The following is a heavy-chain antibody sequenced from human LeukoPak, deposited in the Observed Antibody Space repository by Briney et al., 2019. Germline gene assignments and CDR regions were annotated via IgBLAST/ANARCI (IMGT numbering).Heavy chain of an antibody. CDR3: AKDGDIVVVPAAHFDY. D-gene: IGHD2-2*01. Sequence: GGSLRLSCAASGFTFSSYAMSWVRQAPGKGLEWVSAISGSGGSTYYADSVKGRFTISRDNSKNTLYLQMNSLRAEDTAVYYCAKDGDIVVVPAAHFDYWGQGTLVTVSS. V-gene: IGHV3-23*01. CDR2: ISGSGGST. CDR1: GFTFSSYA. J-gene: IGHJ4*02.